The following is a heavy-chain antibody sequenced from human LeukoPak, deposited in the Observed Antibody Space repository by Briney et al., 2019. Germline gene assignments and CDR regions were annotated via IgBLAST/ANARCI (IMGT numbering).Heavy chain of an antibody. Sequence: SETLSLTCTVSGGSISSSSYYWGWIRQPPGKGLEWIGSIYYSGSTYYNPSLKSRVTISVDTSKNQFSLKLSSVTAADTAVYYCASGRYYDILTGTHWFDPWGQGTLVTVSS. D-gene: IGHD3-9*01. V-gene: IGHV4-39*07. CDR1: GGSISSSSYY. J-gene: IGHJ5*02. CDR2: IYYSGST. CDR3: ASGRYYDILTGTHWFDP.